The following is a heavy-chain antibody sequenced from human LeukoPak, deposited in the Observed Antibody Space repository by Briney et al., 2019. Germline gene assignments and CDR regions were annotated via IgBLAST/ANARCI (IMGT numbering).Heavy chain of an antibody. CDR1: GGSISGYF. Sequence: SETLSLTCTVSGGSISGYFWTWIRQPPGKGLEWIGYIYYTGNTNYNPSLKSRVTISIDTSKNHFSLNVNSVTAADAAMYYCVRSKSGAYSWFDPWGPGTLVTVSS. CDR3: VRSKSGAYSWFDP. J-gene: IGHJ5*02. CDR2: IYYTGNT. V-gene: IGHV4-59*01. D-gene: IGHD2-15*01.